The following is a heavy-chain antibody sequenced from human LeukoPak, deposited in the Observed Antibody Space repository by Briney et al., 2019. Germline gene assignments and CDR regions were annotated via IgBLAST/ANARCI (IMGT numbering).Heavy chain of an antibody. D-gene: IGHD1-20*01. CDR3: ARVGYDWNLFDG. CDR1: GFTFSNYE. CDR2: IGSSGSAI. V-gene: IGHV3-48*03. Sequence: GGSLRLSCAASGFTFSNYEMNWVRQAPGKGLEWVSHIGSSGSAIYYADSVRGRFTISRDNAKSSLYLQMDSLRAEDTAVYYCARVGYDWNLFDGWGQGTLVTVSS. J-gene: IGHJ4*02.